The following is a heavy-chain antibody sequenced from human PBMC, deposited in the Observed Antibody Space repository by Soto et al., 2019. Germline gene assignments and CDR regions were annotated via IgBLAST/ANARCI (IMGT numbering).Heavy chain of an antibody. V-gene: IGHV1-2*02. CDR1: EQTITGHY. J-gene: IGHJ4*02. CDR2: INAKGDGK. D-gene: IGHD2-2*01. CDR3: ASVLVFYTNSEYLEP. Sequence: QVQMVQSGPEVKKPGASVKISCKASEQTITGHYIHWVRQAPGQGLEWMGWINAKGDGKEYAQHFQGSVTVTRDTSIDTCYIELRTLTSADTAVYYCASVLVFYTNSEYLEPWGQGTLVTVSS.